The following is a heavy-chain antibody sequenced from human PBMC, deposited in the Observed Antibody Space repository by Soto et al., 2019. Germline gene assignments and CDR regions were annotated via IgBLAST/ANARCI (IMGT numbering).Heavy chain of an antibody. D-gene: IGHD2-21*02. J-gene: IGHJ3*02. Sequence: QVQLVQSGAEVKKPGSSVKVSCKASRGTFSSYAISWVRQAPGQGLEWMGGIIPIFGTANYAQKFQGRVTITADESTSTAYMELSSLRSEDTAVYYCARNSAYCGGDCPSKNRDAFDIWGQGTMVTVSS. CDR2: IIPIFGTA. CDR3: ARNSAYCGGDCPSKNRDAFDI. CDR1: RGTFSSYA. V-gene: IGHV1-69*01.